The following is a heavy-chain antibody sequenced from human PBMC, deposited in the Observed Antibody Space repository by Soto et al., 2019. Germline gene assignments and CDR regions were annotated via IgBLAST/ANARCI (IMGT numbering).Heavy chain of an antibody. D-gene: IGHD2-21*01. CDR1: GCSISSSSW. CDR3: AKERGGWCEI. Sequence: SDTLSLTCAVSGCSISSSSWWTWVGQPPGKGLEWIGEIYHSGSTNYNPSLKSRVTISVDKSKNQFSLKLTSMTAADTAIYYCAKERGGWCEIWGQGTMVT. CDR2: IYHSGST. J-gene: IGHJ3*02. V-gene: IGHV4-4*02.